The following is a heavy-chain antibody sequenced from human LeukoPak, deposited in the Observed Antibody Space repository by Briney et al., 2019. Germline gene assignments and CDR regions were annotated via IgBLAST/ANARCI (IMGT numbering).Heavy chain of an antibody. CDR2: ISAYNGNT. J-gene: IGHJ4*02. Sequence: ASVKVSCKASGYTFTSYGISWVRQAPGQGLEWMGWISAYNGNTNYAQKLQGRVTMTTDTSTSPAYMELRSLRSDDTAVYYCARVLNGDYVFPNFDYWGQGTLVTVSS. D-gene: IGHD4-17*01. CDR3: ARVLNGDYVFPNFDY. V-gene: IGHV1-18*01. CDR1: GYTFTSYG.